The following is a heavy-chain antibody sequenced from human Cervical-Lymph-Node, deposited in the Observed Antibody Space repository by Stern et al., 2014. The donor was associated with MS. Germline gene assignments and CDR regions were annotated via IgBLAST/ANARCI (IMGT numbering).Heavy chain of an antibody. Sequence: EVQLVESGGGLVQPGRSLTLSCTTSGFNFGDFPMSWSRQAPGKGLEWVGFIRSKGNGGAIEYAASVKDRFTISRDDSKSIAYLHMNSLKTEDTAVYYCTRGATVFVLWGQGTLVTVSS. CDR1: GFNFGDFP. J-gene: IGHJ5*02. CDR3: TRGATVFVL. D-gene: IGHD4-17*01. V-gene: IGHV3-49*03. CDR2: IRSKGNGGAI.